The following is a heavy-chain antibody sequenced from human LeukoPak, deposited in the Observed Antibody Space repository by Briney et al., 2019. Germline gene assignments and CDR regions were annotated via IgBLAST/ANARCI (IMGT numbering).Heavy chain of an antibody. CDR2: IYYSGST. CDR3: ARGPADYYDLRHDY. V-gene: IGHV4-39*07. Sequence: PSETLSLTCTVSGGSISSSSYYWGWIRQPPGKGLEWIGSIYYSGSTYYNPSLKSRVTISVDTSKNQSSLKLSSVTAADTAVYYCARGPADYYDLRHDYWGQGTLVTVSS. CDR1: GGSISSSSYY. D-gene: IGHD3-22*01. J-gene: IGHJ4*02.